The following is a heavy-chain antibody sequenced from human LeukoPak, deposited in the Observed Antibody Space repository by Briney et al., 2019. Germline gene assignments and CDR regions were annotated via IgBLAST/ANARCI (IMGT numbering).Heavy chain of an antibody. Sequence: WASVKVSCKASGGTFSGYAISWVRQAPGQGLEWMGGIIPIFGTANYAQKFQGRVTITADKSTSTAYMELSSLRSEDTAVYYCASPLYGDYGYYYYYMDVWGKGTTVTVSS. CDR2: IIPIFGTA. J-gene: IGHJ6*03. CDR1: GGTFSGYA. CDR3: ASPLYGDYGYYYYYMDV. V-gene: IGHV1-69*06. D-gene: IGHD4-17*01.